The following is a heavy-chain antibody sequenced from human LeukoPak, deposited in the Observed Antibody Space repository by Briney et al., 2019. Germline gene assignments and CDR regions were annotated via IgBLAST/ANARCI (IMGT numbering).Heavy chain of an antibody. CDR1: GASISSYC. CDR2: IYSSGST. Sequence: KPSETLSLTCTVSGASISSYCWTWIRQPAGEGLEWIGRIYSSGSTNYNLSLKSRVTMSLDTSKNQFSLRLSSVTAADTAVYYCARARGGSGSYGHFDYWGQGTLVTVSS. D-gene: IGHD1-26*01. J-gene: IGHJ4*02. CDR3: ARARGGSGSYGHFDY. V-gene: IGHV4-4*07.